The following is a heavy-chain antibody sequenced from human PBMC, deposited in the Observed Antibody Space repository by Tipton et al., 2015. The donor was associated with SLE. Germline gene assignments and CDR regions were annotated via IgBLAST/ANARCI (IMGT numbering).Heavy chain of an antibody. D-gene: IGHD3-9*01. V-gene: IGHV4-34*01. CDR3: ARGNFLTGYWMDV. Sequence: TLSLTCAVYGGSFSGYYWSWIRQPPGKGLEWIGEINHSGDTNYSPSLKSRVTILVDTSKNQFSLKLSSVTAADTAVYYCARGNFLTGYWMDVWGKGTTVTVSS. J-gene: IGHJ6*04. CDR1: GGSFSGYY. CDR2: INHSGDT.